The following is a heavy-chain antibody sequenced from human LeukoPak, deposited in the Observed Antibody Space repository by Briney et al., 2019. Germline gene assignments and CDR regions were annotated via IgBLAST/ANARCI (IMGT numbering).Heavy chain of an antibody. V-gene: IGHV2-5*02. J-gene: IGHJ4*02. Sequence: SGPTLVNPTQTLTLTCTFSGFSLGTSGVGVGWIRQPPGKALEWLALIYWDGDKRYSPSLKSRLTITKDTSKNQVVLTMTNMDPVDTATYYCAHSFELPTAMVTGALDYWGQGTLVTVSS. CDR2: IYWDGDK. CDR1: GFSLGTSGVG. CDR3: AHSFELPTAMVTGALDY. D-gene: IGHD5-18*01.